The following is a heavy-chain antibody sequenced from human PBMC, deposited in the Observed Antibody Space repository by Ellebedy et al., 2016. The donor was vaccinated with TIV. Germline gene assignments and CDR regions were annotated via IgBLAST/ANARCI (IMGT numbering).Heavy chain of an antibody. Sequence: PGGSLRLSCAAPGFTFSSYSMNWVRQAPGKGLEWVSYISSSSSTIYYADSVKGRFTISRDNSKSTLYLQMNSLRAEDTAVYYCARDLTVLTPFGYWGQGTLVTVSS. V-gene: IGHV3-48*01. D-gene: IGHD4-23*01. CDR1: GFTFSSYS. CDR3: ARDLTVLTPFGY. CDR2: ISSSSSTI. J-gene: IGHJ4*02.